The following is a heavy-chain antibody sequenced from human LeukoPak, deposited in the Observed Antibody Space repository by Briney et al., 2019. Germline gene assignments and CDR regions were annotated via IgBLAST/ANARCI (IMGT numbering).Heavy chain of an antibody. J-gene: IGHJ4*02. CDR3: ARDPNPPGGDCFCPETDY. CDR1: GFTFDDYA. V-gene: IGHV3-30-3*01. CDR2: ISYDGSNK. Sequence: PGRSLRLSCAASGFTFDDYAMHWVRQAPVKGLEWVAVISYDGSNKYYADSVKGRFTISRDNSKNTLYLQMNSLRAEDTAVYYCARDPNPPGGDCFCPETDYWGQGTLVTVSS. D-gene: IGHD2-21*02.